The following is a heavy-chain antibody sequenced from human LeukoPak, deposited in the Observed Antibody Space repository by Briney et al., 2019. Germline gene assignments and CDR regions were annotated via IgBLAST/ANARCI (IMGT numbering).Heavy chain of an antibody. J-gene: IGHJ6*04. CDR1: GFTFSSHG. CDR3: ARDRAAARMDV. Sequence: GGSLRLSCAASGFTFSSHGMHWVRLAPGKGLEWVAIIWYDGSNKYYADSVKGRFTISRDNSKNTLYLQMNSLRAEDTAVYYCARDRAAARMDVWGKGTTVTVSS. CDR2: IWYDGSNK. D-gene: IGHD6-13*01. V-gene: IGHV3-33*01.